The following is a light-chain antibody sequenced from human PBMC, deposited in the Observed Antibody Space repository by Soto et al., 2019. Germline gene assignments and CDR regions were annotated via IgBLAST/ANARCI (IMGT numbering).Light chain of an antibody. CDR1: SSDVGRYNY. CDR2: DVS. Sequence: ALAQPASVSGSRGQSITISCTGTSSDVGRYNYVSWFQQHPGKVPKLIIYDVSNWPSGVSDRFSGSKSGNTASLTISGLQPEDEADYYCSSFTSSSTFVFGTGTKLTVL. J-gene: IGLJ1*01. CDR3: SSFTSSSTFV. V-gene: IGLV2-14*03.